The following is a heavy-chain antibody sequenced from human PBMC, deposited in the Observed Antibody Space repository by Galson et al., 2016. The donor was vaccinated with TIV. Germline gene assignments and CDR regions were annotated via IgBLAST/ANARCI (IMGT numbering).Heavy chain of an antibody. CDR3: ARRGREETNEGGLDV. D-gene: IGHD1-1*01. CDR1: GYSFTGSW. CDR2: IYPGDSDT. J-gene: IGHJ6*02. Sequence: QSGAEVKKPGESLKISCKGSGYSFTGSWIDWVRQMPGKGLEWMGVIYPGDSDTKYSPAFHGHVTISVDTSISTAFLEWRSLKASDTAIYYCARRGREETNEGGLDVWGQGTTVTVSS. V-gene: IGHV5-51*01.